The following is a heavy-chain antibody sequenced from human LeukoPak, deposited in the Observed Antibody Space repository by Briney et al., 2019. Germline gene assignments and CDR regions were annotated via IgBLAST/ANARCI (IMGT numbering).Heavy chain of an antibody. CDR1: GGSISSGGYC. CDR2: IYYSGRT. Sequence: SETLSLTCTVSGGSISSGGYCWSWIRQPPGKGLEWIGYIYYSGRTYYNPSLKSRVTISVDTSKNQFSLKLSPVTAADTAVYYCAREASGSYLFDYWGQGTLVTVSS. J-gene: IGHJ4*02. D-gene: IGHD3-10*01. V-gene: IGHV4-31*03. CDR3: AREASGSYLFDY.